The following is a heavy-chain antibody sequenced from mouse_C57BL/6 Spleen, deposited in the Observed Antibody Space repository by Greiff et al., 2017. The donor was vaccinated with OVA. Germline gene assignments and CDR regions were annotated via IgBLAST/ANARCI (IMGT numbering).Heavy chain of an antibody. CDR1: GYTFTSYW. CDR3: ARGNLGLYAMDY. CDR2: IDPSDSYT. D-gene: IGHD4-1*01. V-gene: IGHV1-59*01. J-gene: IGHJ4*01. Sequence: VQLQQPGAELVRPGTSVKLSCKASGYTFTSYWMHWVKQRPGQGLEWIGVIDPSDSYTNYNQKFKGKATLTVDTSSSTAYMQLSSLTSEDSAVYYCARGNLGLYAMDYWGQGTSVTVSS.